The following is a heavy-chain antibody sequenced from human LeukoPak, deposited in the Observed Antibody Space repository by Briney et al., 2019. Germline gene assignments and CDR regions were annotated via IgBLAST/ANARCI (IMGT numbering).Heavy chain of an antibody. CDR2: ISYDGSNK. CDR3: ARDRDWLSSFDY. Sequence: GRSLRLSCAASGFTFSSYAMHWVRQAPGKGLEWVAVISYDGSNKYHADSVKGRFTISRDNSKNALYLQMNSLRAEDTAVYYCARDRDWLSSFDYWGQGTLVTVSS. J-gene: IGHJ4*02. CDR1: GFTFSSYA. D-gene: IGHD3/OR15-3a*01. V-gene: IGHV3-30*04.